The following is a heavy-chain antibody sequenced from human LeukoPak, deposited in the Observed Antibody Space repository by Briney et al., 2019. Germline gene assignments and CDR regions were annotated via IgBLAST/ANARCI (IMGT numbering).Heavy chain of an antibody. Sequence: GGSLRLSCAASGFTFSTYSMNWVRQAPGKGLEWVSYISSSSSTIYYADSVKGRFTISRDNSKNTLYLQMDSLRGEDTAVYYCARDFRIGYSAHFDYWGQGALVTVSS. CDR1: GFTFSTYS. V-gene: IGHV3-48*01. CDR2: ISSSSSTI. CDR3: ARDFRIGYSAHFDY. D-gene: IGHD2-21*01. J-gene: IGHJ4*02.